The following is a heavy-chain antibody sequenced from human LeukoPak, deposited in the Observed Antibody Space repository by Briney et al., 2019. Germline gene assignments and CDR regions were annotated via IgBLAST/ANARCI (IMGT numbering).Heavy chain of an antibody. CDR3: AKGVKHIVVVTAQHYFDS. J-gene: IGHJ4*02. Sequence: GGSLRLSCAASGFTFSSYGMHWVRQAPGKGLEWVAFIRNDGSKKYYADSVKGRFTISRDNSKNTLYLQMSSLRAEDTSVYYCAKGVKHIVVVTAQHYFDSWGQGTLVTVSS. V-gene: IGHV3-30*02. CDR1: GFTFSSYG. CDR2: IRNDGSKK. D-gene: IGHD2-21*02.